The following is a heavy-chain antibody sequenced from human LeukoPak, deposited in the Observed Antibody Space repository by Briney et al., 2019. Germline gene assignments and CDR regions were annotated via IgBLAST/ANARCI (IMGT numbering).Heavy chain of an antibody. D-gene: IGHD3-16*01. J-gene: IGHJ4*02. CDR2: IRSKAYGGTT. Sequence: QPGRSLRLYCTASGFSFGDYAMTWVRQAPGKGLEWVGFIRSKAYGGTTEYPASVRGRFTISRDDSKSIAYLQMNSLKTEDTGVYYCTSPWGAFEYWGQGTLVTVSS. V-gene: IGHV3-49*04. CDR3: TSPWGAFEY. CDR1: GFSFGDYA.